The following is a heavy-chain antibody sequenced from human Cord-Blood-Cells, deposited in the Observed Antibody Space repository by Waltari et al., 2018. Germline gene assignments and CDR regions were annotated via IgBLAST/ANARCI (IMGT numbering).Heavy chain of an antibody. D-gene: IGHD6-13*01. CDR1: GCSCSGYY. J-gene: IGHJ4*02. V-gene: IGHV4-34*01. Sequence: QVQQQHCGAGPLKPSDTLSPTSPSYGCSCSGYYRGWIREPPGKGLEWIGEINHSGSTNYNPSLKSRVTISVDTSKNQFSLKLSSVTAADTAVYYCARGRGIAAAADWGQGTLVTVSS. CDR2: INHSGST. CDR3: ARGRGIAAAAD.